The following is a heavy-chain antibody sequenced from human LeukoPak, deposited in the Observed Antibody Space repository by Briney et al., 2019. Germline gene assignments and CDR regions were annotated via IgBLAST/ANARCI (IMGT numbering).Heavy chain of an antibody. CDR3: AKGYSSSSSRQYYFDY. Sequence: GGSLRLSCAASGFTFDDYAMHWVRQAPGKGLEWVSGISWNSGSIGYADSVKGRFTIFRDNAKNSLYLQMNSLRAEDTALYYCAKGYSSSSSRQYYFDYWGQGTLVTVSS. CDR1: GFTFDDYA. J-gene: IGHJ4*02. CDR2: ISWNSGSI. D-gene: IGHD6-6*01. V-gene: IGHV3-9*01.